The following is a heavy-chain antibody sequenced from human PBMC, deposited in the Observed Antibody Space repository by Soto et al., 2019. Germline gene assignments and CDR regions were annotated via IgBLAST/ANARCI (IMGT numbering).Heavy chain of an antibody. CDR3: ARDPVTAD. J-gene: IGHJ4*02. V-gene: IGHV3-7*03. CDR2: IKGDGSDP. CDR1: GFTLNNYY. Sequence: GGSLRLSCAASGFTLNNYYISWVRQAPGKGLEWVGNIKGDGSDPHYVDSVKGRFTISRDNAENSIYLQMNNLRAEDTAMYYCARDPVTADWGQGALVTVSS.